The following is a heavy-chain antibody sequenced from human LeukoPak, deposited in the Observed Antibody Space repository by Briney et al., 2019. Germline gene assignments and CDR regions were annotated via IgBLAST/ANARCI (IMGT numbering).Heavy chain of an antibody. V-gene: IGHV3-15*01. CDR2: VKSKTHGETT. CDR3: ATGPRNAFDI. Sequence: PGGSLRLSCAASGFTFSNAWMSWVRQAPGKGLEWVGHVKSKTHGETTDYGAPAKGRFTISRDDSKNTVYLQMNSLKIEDTAMYFCATGPRNAFDIWGQGTMVTVSS. CDR1: GFTFSNAW. J-gene: IGHJ3*02.